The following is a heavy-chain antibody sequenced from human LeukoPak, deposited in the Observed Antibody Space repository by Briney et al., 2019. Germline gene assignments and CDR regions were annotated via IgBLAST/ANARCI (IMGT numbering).Heavy chain of an antibody. J-gene: IGHJ2*01. D-gene: IGHD6-13*01. CDR1: GGSFSGYY. V-gene: IGHV4-34*01. CDR3: ARRLHSPNGIAAAGKRYFDL. CDR2: INHSGST. Sequence: SETLSLTCAVYGGSFSGYYWSWIRQPPGKGLEWIGEINHSGSTNYNPSRKSGVSISVDTSKNQFSLKLSAVTAANTAVCYCARRLHSPNGIAAAGKRYFDLWGRGTLATVSS.